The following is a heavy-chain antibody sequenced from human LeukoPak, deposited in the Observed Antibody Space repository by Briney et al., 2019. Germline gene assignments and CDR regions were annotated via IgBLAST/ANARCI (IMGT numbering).Heavy chain of an antibody. V-gene: IGHV5-51*01. Sequence: GESRKISCEGSGYSFTSYWIGWVRQMPGKGLEWVAVIYPGDSDTIYSPSFQGQVTISADNSISTAYLQWSSLKASDTAMYYCARSSDSSGFYDYFDYWGHGTLVTVSS. CDR1: GYSFTSYW. D-gene: IGHD3-22*01. CDR2: IYPGDSDT. J-gene: IGHJ4*01. CDR3: ARSSDSSGFYDYFDY.